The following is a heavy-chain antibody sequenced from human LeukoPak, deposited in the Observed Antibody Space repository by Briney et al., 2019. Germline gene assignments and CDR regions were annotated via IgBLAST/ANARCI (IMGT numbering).Heavy chain of an antibody. Sequence: PGGSLRLSCAASGFTFSSYAMSWVRQAPGKGLEWVSAISGSGGSTYYADSVKGRFTISRDNSKNTLYLQMNSLRAEDTAVYYCARLRSGSYSFYDYWGQGTLVTVSS. CDR3: ARLRSGSYSFYDY. CDR2: ISGSGGST. J-gene: IGHJ4*02. CDR1: GFTFSSYA. V-gene: IGHV3-23*01. D-gene: IGHD3-10*01.